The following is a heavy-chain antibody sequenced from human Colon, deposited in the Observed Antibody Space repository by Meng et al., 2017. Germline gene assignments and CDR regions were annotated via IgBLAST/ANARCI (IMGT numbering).Heavy chain of an antibody. CDR2: IIPIFGTA. CDR3: AAGYFWSGSYYYYGMDV. D-gene: IGHD3-3*01. V-gene: IGHV1-69*05. J-gene: IGHJ6*02. Sequence: SVKISCKAAGGTFSSCAISWVRQAPGQGLEWMGGIIPIFGTANYAQKFQGRVTITTDESTSTAYMELSSMRSEDTAVYYCAAGYFWSGSYYYYGMDVWGQGTTVTVSS. CDR1: GGTFSSCA.